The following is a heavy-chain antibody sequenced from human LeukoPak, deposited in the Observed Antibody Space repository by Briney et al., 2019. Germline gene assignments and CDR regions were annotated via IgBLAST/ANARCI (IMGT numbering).Heavy chain of an antibody. CDR3: ARAVHCSGGSCYSENYYYYYGMDV. D-gene: IGHD2-15*01. CDR1: GYTFTGYY. Sequence: ASVKVSCKASGYTFTGYYMHWVRQAPGQGLEWMGWINPNSGGTNYAQKFQGRVTMARDTSISTAYMELRSLRSDDTAVYYCARAVHCSGGSCYSENYYYYYGMDVWGQGTTVTVSS. V-gene: IGHV1-2*02. J-gene: IGHJ6*02. CDR2: INPNSGGT.